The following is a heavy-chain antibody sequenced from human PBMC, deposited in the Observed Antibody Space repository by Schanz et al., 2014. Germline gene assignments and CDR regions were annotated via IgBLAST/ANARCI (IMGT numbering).Heavy chain of an antibody. J-gene: IGHJ4*02. D-gene: IGHD1-1*01. Sequence: QGQLVESGGGVVQPGRSLRLSCAASGFTFSSYAMHWVRQAPGKGLEWVANIGYDGSEKYYVDSVKGRFTISRDNSKNTVYLEMNRLRTEDTALYYCARDSAGTTFGVLDSWGQGTLVTVSS. V-gene: IGHV3-30*14. CDR1: GFTFSSYA. CDR2: IGYDGSEK. CDR3: ARDSAGTTFGVLDS.